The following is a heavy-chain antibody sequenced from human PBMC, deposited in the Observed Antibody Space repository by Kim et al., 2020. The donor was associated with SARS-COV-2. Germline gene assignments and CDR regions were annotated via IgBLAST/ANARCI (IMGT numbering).Heavy chain of an antibody. CDR2: ISYDGSNK. J-gene: IGHJ6*02. CDR3: ARDWEVATITDYYYGMDV. Sequence: GGSLRLSCAASGFTFSSYAMHWVRQAPGKGLEWVAVISYDGSNKYYADSVKGRFTISRDNSKNTLYLQMNSLRAEDTAVYYCARDWEVATITDYYYGMDVWGQGTTVTVSS. CDR1: GFTFSSYA. D-gene: IGHD5-12*01. V-gene: IGHV3-30*04.